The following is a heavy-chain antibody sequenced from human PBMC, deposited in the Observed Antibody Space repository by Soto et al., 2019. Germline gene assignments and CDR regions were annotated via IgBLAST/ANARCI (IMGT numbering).Heavy chain of an antibody. J-gene: IGHJ4*02. V-gene: IGHV3-23*01. D-gene: IGHD1-26*01. CDR2: ISGSGDST. CDR3: ARRGSGSYYDY. Sequence: EVQLLESGGVLEQPGGSLRLSCAASGFTFSSYAMNWVRQAPGKGLEWVSVISGSGDSTYYADSVKGRFTISRDNSKNTLYLQMNSLRAEDTAVYYCARRGSGSYYDYWGQGTLVTVSS. CDR1: GFTFSSYA.